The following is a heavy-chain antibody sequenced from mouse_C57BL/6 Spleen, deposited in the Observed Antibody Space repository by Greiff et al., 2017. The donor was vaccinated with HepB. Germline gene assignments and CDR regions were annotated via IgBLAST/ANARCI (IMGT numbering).Heavy chain of an antibody. V-gene: IGHV1-82*01. J-gene: IGHJ2*01. CDR3: ARWLPYSLDY. D-gene: IGHD2-2*01. CDR1: GYAFSSSW. CDR2: IYPGDGDT. Sequence: QVQLQQSGPELVKPGASVKISCKASGYAFSSSWMNWVKQRPGKGLEWIGRIYPGDGDTNYNGKFKGKATLTADKSSSTAYMQLSSLTSEDSAVYFCARWLPYSLDYWGQGTTLTVSS.